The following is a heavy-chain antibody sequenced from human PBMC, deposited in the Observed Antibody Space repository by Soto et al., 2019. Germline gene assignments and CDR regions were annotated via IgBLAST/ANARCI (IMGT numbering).Heavy chain of an antibody. D-gene: IGHD3-22*01. CDR3: ARDGSMILTE. J-gene: IGHJ4*02. CDR1: GFTFTTYG. V-gene: IGHV3-33*01. Sequence: QVELVEWGGGVVQPGRSLRISCAASGFTFTTYGMHWVRQAPGKGLEWVAHIWYDGSNKYYADSVKGLFTISRDNSKGTVFLQMNSLRAEDTAVYYCARDGSMILTEWGQGTLVTVSS. CDR2: IWYDGSNK.